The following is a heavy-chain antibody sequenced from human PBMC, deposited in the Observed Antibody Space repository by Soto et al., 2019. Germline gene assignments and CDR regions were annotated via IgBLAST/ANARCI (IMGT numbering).Heavy chain of an antibody. V-gene: IGHV4-39*01. Sequence: PSETLSLTCTVSGGSISSTNSYWGWIRQPPGKGLDWIGIIYSNGVTSYSPSLGSRVTMSIDTPNNQVSLRLNSVSAADTALYYCARGVYAQRHYVSWGLGTLVTVSS. J-gene: IGHJ4*02. CDR2: IYSNGVT. CDR1: GGSISSTNSY. CDR3: ARGVYAQRHYVS. D-gene: IGHD2-8*01.